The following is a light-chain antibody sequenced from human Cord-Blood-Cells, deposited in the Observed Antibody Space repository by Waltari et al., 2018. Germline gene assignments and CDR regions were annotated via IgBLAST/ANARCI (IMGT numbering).Light chain of an antibody. CDR2: EDS. J-gene: IGLJ2*01. Sequence: SYELTQPPSVAVSPGQTARTTCTGGALPKTYAYWYQQKSGQAPVLVIYEDSKRPSGIPERFSGSSSGTMATLTISGAQVEDEADYYCYSTDSSGLFGGGTKLTVL. CDR1: ALPKTY. V-gene: IGLV3-10*01. CDR3: YSTDSSGL.